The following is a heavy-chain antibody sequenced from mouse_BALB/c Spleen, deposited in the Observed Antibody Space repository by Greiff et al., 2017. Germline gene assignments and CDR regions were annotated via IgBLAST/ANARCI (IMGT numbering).Heavy chain of an antibody. CDR3: ARGGLRAFAN. V-gene: IGHV1-54*01. J-gene: IGHJ3*01. CDR2: INPGSGGT. CDR1: GYAFTNYL. Sequence: QVQLQQSGAELVRPGTSVKVSCKASGYAFTNYLIEWVKQRPGQGLEWIGVINPGSGGTNYNEKFKGKATMTADKSSSTAYMQLSSLTADDSAVYFCARGGLRAFANWGQGTLRTVSA. D-gene: IGHD2-4*01.